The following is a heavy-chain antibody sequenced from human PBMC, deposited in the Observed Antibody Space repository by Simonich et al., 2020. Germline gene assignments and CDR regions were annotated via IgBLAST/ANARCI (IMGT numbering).Heavy chain of an antibody. Sequence: EVQLVESGGGLVQPGGSLRLSCAASGFTFSSYWMHWVRQAPGKGLVWGSRIQSDGSSTSDAEYVKGRFTISRDNAKNTLYLQMNSLRAEDTAVYYCAREYSNYDAFDIWGQGTMVTVSS. D-gene: IGHD4-4*01. CDR2: IQSDGSST. V-gene: IGHV3-74*01. CDR3: AREYSNYDAFDI. CDR1: GFTFSSYW. J-gene: IGHJ3*02.